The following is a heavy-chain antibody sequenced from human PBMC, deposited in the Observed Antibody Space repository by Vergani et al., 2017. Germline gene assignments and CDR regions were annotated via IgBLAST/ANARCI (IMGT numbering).Heavy chain of an antibody. Sequence: QLQLQQSGPGLVKPSETLFLTCTVSADSFSSGSYYWGWIRQPPGKSLEWIGSIYYSGLTYYNPSLKSRVAISVDTSKNQFSLKGTSVTAAATAVYFCARQRPGSGWSPGDFDDWGQGILVTVSS. D-gene: IGHD6-19*01. J-gene: IGHJ4*02. CDR2: IYYSGLT. CDR3: ARQRPGSGWSPGDFDD. CDR1: ADSFSSGSYY. V-gene: IGHV4-39*01.